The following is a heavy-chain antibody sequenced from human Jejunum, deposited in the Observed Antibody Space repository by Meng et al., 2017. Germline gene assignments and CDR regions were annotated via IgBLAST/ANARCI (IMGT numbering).Heavy chain of an antibody. V-gene: IGHV3-7*01. CDR3: AREGQSFAADF. D-gene: IGHD2-15*01. CDR2: IKEDESQK. CDR1: GFTFSSYW. Sequence: GGSLRLSCAASGFTFSSYWMRWVRQAPGKGLEWVANIKEDESQKNYVDSVKGRFTISRDNARNSLYLQMNSLRAEDTALYYCAREGQSFAADFWGQGTLVTVSS. J-gene: IGHJ4*02.